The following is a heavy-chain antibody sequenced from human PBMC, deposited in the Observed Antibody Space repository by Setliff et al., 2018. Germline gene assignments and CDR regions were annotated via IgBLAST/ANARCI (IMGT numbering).Heavy chain of an antibody. Sequence: PGGSLRLSCAASGFSFSSYTMNWVRQAPGKGLEWISSIGGSSNKFYADSVKGRFTISRDTSKNTLDLEMNSLRAEDTAVYYCARLRKDYGDYYYFDYWGQGTLVTVSS. V-gene: IGHV3-21*01. CDR3: ARLRKDYGDYYYFDY. J-gene: IGHJ4*02. D-gene: IGHD4-17*01. CDR1: GFSFSSYT. CDR2: IGGSSNK.